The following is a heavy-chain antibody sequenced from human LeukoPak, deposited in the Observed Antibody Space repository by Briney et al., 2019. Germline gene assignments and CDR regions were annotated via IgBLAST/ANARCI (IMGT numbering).Heavy chain of an antibody. CDR2: ISSSSSYI. V-gene: IGHV3-21*01. Sequence: GGSLRLSCAASGFTFSSYSMNWVRQAPGKGLEWVSSISSSSSYIYYADSVKGRFTISRDNAKNSLYLQMNSLRAEDTAVYYCAKDHLGYCSSTSCLTKDWGQGTLVTVSS. D-gene: IGHD2-2*01. J-gene: IGHJ4*02. CDR1: GFTFSSYS. CDR3: AKDHLGYCSSTSCLTKD.